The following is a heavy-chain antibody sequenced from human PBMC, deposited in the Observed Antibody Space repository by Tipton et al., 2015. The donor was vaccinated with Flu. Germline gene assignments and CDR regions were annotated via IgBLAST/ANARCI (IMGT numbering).Heavy chain of an antibody. D-gene: IGHD3-10*01. J-gene: IGHJ4*02. Sequence: TLSLTCTVSGGSISSGGYYWSWIRQHPEKGLEWIGYIYYSGSTYYNPSLKSRVTISVDTSKNQFSLKLSSVTAADTAVYYCARGRWFGELLNDYWGQGTLVTVSS. CDR3: ARGRWFGELLNDY. CDR2: IYYSGST. CDR1: GGSISSGGYY. V-gene: IGHV4-31*03.